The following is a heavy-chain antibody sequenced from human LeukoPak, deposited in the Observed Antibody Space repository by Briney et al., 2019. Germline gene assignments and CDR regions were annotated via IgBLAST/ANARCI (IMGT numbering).Heavy chain of an antibody. V-gene: IGHV3-30-3*01. CDR1: GFTFSLYA. Sequence: PGGSLRLSCAASGFTFSLYAMHWVRQAPGKGLEWASVISYDGTKKYYADSVRGRFTISRDNSQNTLYLQMNSLKPEDTAVYYCASRKDTPHLPDYWGQGTLVTVSS. CDR3: ASRKDTPHLPDY. D-gene: IGHD5-18*01. CDR2: ISYDGTKK. J-gene: IGHJ4*02.